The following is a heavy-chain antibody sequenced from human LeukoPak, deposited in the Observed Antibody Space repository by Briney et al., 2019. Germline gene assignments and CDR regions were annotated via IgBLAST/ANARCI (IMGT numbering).Heavy chain of an antibody. V-gene: IGHV1-24*01. CDR2: FDPEDGET. CDR1: GGTFSSYA. J-gene: IGHJ4*02. Sequence: ASVKVSCKASGGTFSSYAISWVRQAPGKGLEWMGGFDPEDGETIYARKFQGRVTMTEDTSTDTAYMELSSLRAEDTAVYYCAKFLPTHIVVANYYFDYWGQGTLVTVSS. CDR3: AKFLPTHIVVANYYFDY. D-gene: IGHD2-21*01.